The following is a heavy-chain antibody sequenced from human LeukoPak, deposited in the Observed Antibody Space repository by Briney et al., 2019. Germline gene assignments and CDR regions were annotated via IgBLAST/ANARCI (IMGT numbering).Heavy chain of an antibody. D-gene: IGHD5-12*01. CDR1: GGSISSYY. V-gene: IGHV4-59*08. Sequence: SETLSLTCTVSGGSISSYYWSWIRQPPGKGLEWIGYIYYSGSTNYNPSLKSRVTISVDTSKNQFSLKLSSVTAADTAVYYCARLRVATGAFDYWGQGTLVTVSP. CDR3: ARLRVATGAFDY. J-gene: IGHJ4*02. CDR2: IYYSGST.